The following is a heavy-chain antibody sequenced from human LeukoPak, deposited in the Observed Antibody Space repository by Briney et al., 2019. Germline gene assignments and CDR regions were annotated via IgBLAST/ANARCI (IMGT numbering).Heavy chain of an antibody. CDR2: IYYSGST. J-gene: IGHJ4*02. CDR3: ARDRRGTSALDY. CDR1: GGSISSYY. Sequence: SETLSLTCTVSGGSISSYYWSWIRQPPGKGLEWIGYIYYSGSTNYNPSLKSRVTISVDTSKNQFSLNLDSVTAADTAVYYWARDRRGTSALDYWGQGTLVTVSS. D-gene: IGHD2-8*02. V-gene: IGHV4-59*01.